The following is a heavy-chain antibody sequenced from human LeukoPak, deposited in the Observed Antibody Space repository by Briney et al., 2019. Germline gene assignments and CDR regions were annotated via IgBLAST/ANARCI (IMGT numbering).Heavy chain of an antibody. J-gene: IGHJ5*02. CDR3: AKGVRSGTYYNCFDP. CDR1: GFTVDDYA. D-gene: IGHD1-26*01. Sequence: GGSLRLSCVASGFTVDDYALHWVRQAPGKGLEWISVISGDGDNTHYADSVKGRFTISRDNSKNSLYLQMSSLRADDTASYYCAKGVRSGTYYNCFDPWGQGTLVTVSS. CDR2: ISGDGDNT. V-gene: IGHV3-43*02.